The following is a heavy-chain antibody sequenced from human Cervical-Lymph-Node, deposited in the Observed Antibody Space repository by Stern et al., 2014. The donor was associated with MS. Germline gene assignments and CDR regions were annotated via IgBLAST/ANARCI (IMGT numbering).Heavy chain of an antibody. Sequence: VQLLESGPGLVKPSETLSLICAVSGGSISSRYWGWIRQPPGKGLEWIGLISHSGDTKYNPSLKSRVTISLDTSKNQFSLKVPSVTAADTAVYYCARLSTAVDFWGQGTLVTVSS. J-gene: IGHJ4*02. CDR2: ISHSGDT. CDR1: GGSISSRY. CDR3: ARLSTAVDF. V-gene: IGHV4-59*08.